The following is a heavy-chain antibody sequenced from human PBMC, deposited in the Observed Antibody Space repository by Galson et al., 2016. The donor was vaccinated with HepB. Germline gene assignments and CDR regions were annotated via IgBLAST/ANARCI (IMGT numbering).Heavy chain of an antibody. CDR3: AREGESVGGDNWFDP. Sequence: CAISGDSVSSNSAAWNWIRQSPSRGLEWLGRTYYRSKWYSDYNDHAVSLKSRITINPDTSKNQFSLQLNSVTPEDTAVYYCAREGESVGGDNWFDPWGPGTLVPVSS. V-gene: IGHV6-1*01. CDR2: TYYRSKWYS. J-gene: IGHJ5*02. CDR1: GDSVSSNSAA. D-gene: IGHD3-16*01.